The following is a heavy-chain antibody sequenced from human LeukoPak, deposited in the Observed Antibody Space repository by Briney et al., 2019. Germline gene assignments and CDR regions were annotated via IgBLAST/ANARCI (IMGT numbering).Heavy chain of an antibody. V-gene: IGHV4-30-4*08. CDR2: IYYNGDT. Sequence: PSETLSLTCTVSGGSISSGDYCWSWIRQPPGRGLEWIEFIYYNGDTHYNPSLKSRVTISVDTSKNQFSLKLSSVTAADTAVYYCARSRYCSSTSCYYLYYYMDVWGKGTTVTVSS. J-gene: IGHJ6*03. D-gene: IGHD2-2*01. CDR1: GGSISSGDYC. CDR3: ARSRYCSSTSCYYLYYYMDV.